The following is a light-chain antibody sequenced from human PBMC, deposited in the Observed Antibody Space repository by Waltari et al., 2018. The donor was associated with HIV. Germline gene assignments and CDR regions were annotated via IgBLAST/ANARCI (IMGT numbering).Light chain of an antibody. CDR1: ALTKQY. V-gene: IGLV3-25*03. Sequence: SYDLTQPPSVSVSPGQTARITCSGDALTKQYVYWYQQKPGQAPVLVISKDNERPSGIPSRFSGFSSGTTVTLTISGVQAEDEADYYFQSADNSGTYDVVFGGGTKLTVL. CDR3: QSADNSGTYDVV. J-gene: IGLJ2*01. CDR2: KDN.